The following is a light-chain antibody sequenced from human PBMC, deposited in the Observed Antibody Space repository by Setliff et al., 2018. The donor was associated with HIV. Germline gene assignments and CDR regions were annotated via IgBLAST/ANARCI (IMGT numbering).Light chain of an antibody. V-gene: IGLV2-14*03. Sequence: QSALTQPASVSGSPGQSITISCTGTSSDVGGYDYVSWYQQHPGKAPKLMIYDVNNRPSGVSNRFSGSKSGNTASLTISGLQAEDEADYYRNSYTSNITGVFGTGTKVTVL. CDR3: NSYTSNITGV. CDR2: DVN. J-gene: IGLJ1*01. CDR1: SSDVGGYDY.